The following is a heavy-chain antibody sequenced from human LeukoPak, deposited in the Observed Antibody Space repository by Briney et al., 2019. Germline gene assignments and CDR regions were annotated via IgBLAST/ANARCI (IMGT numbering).Heavy chain of an antibody. J-gene: IGHJ5*02. CDR2: IRYDGNNE. CDR1: GFSFSAYG. D-gene: IGHD6-6*01. Sequence: GGSLRLSCAASGFSFSAYGMHWIRQAPGKGLEWVAFIRYDGNNEYYADSVKGRFTISRDNSKNTLYLQMNSLRAEDTAVYYCARDLVFFTSIAARPNWFDPWGQGTLVTVSS. CDR3: ARDLVFFTSIAARPNWFDP. V-gene: IGHV3-30*02.